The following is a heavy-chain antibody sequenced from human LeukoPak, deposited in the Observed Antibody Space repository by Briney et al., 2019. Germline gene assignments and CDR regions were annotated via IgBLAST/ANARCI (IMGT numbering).Heavy chain of an antibody. J-gene: IGHJ5*02. D-gene: IGHD1-26*01. CDR2: IYPGDSDT. CDR3: ARHLGVSYNPNWFDP. CDR1: GYSFTSYW. Sequence: GESLKISCKGSGYSFTSYWIGWVRQMPGKGLEWMGIIYPGDSDTRYSPSFQGQVTISADKSISTAYLQWSSLKASDTAMYYCARHLGVSYNPNWFDPWGQGTLVTVSS. V-gene: IGHV5-51*01.